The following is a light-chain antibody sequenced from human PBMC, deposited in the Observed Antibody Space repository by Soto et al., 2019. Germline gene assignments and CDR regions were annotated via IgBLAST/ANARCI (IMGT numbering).Light chain of an antibody. CDR2: DVS. CDR3: HQYSNWASWT. V-gene: IGKV3-11*01. CDR1: QNISSY. J-gene: IGKJ1*01. Sequence: IVLRESPATQALSPGKRARLSCRASQNISSYLILYPEKLGQAPRLLIYDVSNRATGIPARFSGSGSGTEFTLTISSLQSEDFVVYSCHQYSNWASWTFGQGTKVEIK.